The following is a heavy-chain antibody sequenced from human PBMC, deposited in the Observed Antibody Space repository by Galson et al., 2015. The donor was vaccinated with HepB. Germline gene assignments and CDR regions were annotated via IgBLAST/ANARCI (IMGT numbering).Heavy chain of an antibody. Sequence: SLRLSCAASGFTFGIYAMHWVRQAPGKGLEWVAVISYDGSNKYYADSVKGRFTISRDNSKNTLSLQMNSLRAEDTAVYYCARGVTAKYWGQGTLVTVSS. CDR3: ARGVTAKY. V-gene: IGHV3-30-3*01. CDR2: ISYDGSNK. D-gene: IGHD2-21*02. J-gene: IGHJ4*02. CDR1: GFTFGIYA.